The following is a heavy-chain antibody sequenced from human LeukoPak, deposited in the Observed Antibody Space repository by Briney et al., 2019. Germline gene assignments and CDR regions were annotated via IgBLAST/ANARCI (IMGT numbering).Heavy chain of an antibody. CDR3: ARDPTEYSSGWSDAFDI. Sequence: GGSLRLSCAASGFTFSNYWMHWVRQVPGKGLVWVSRINSDGSSTNYADSVKGRFTMSRDNAKNTLYLQVNSLRAEDTAVYYCARDPTEYSSGWSDAFDIWGQGTRVTVSS. V-gene: IGHV3-74*01. CDR1: GFTFSNYW. J-gene: IGHJ3*02. CDR2: INSDGSST. D-gene: IGHD6-19*01.